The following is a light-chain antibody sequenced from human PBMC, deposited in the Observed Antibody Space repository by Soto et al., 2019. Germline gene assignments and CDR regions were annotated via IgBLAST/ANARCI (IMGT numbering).Light chain of an antibody. J-gene: IGLJ2*01. Sequence: QLVLTQPASVSGSPGQSITISCTGTSGDFGGFDYVSWYQQHPGKAPKLMIYEVTNRPSGVSHRFSGSRSGNTASLIISGLQAEDEAHYYCSSYTGSSSFVFGGGTKLTVL. CDR2: EVT. CDR3: SSYTGSSSFV. V-gene: IGLV2-14*01. CDR1: SGDFGGFDY.